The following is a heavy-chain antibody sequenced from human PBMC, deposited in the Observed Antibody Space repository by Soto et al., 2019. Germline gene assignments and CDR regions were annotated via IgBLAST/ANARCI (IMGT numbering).Heavy chain of an antibody. Sequence: PGGSLRLSCAASGFTFSSYAMHWVRQAPGKGLEWVAVISYDGSNKYYADSVKGRFTTSRDNSKNTLYLQMNSLRAEDTAVYYCARDETYYDDSSGYYYGLALHYWGQGTLVTVSS. CDR2: ISYDGSNK. J-gene: IGHJ4*02. CDR1: GFTFSSYA. V-gene: IGHV3-30-3*01. CDR3: ARDETYYDDSSGYYYGLALHY. D-gene: IGHD3-22*01.